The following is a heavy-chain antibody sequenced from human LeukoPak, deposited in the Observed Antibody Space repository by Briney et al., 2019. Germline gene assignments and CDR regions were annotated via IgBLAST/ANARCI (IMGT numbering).Heavy chain of an antibody. CDR1: GGSISNSSYY. D-gene: IGHD2-2*01. J-gene: IGHJ4*02. CDR2: IYYSGST. Sequence: SETLSLTCTVSGGSISNSSYYWGWIRQPPGKGLEWIGSIYYSGSTYYNPSLKSRVTISVDTSKNQFSLKLSSVTAADTAVYYCARHTPAALVEYYFDYWGQGTLVTVSS. CDR3: ARHTPAALVEYYFDY. V-gene: IGHV4-39*01.